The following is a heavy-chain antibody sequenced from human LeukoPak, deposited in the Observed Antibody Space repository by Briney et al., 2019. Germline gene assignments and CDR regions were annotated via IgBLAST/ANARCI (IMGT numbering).Heavy chain of an antibody. CDR1: GYTFTGYY. CDR3: ARDLLGTMVRGT. J-gene: IGHJ3*01. D-gene: IGHD3-10*01. Sequence: ASVKVSCKASGYTFTGYYMHWVRQAPGQGLEWMGWINPNSGGTNYAQKLQGRVTMTRDTSISTAYMELSRLRSDDTAVYYCARDLLGTMVRGTWGQGTMVTVSS. CDR2: INPNSGGT. V-gene: IGHV1-2*02.